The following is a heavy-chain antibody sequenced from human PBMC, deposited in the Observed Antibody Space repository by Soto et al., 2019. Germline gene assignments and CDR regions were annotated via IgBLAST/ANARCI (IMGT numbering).Heavy chain of an antibody. Sequence: GGSLRLSCAASGFTVSSNYMSWVRQAPGKGLEWVSVIYSGGSTYYADSVKGRFTISRHNSKNTLYLQMNSLRAEDTAVYYCAREKHYYDSSGYQRYFEYWGQGTLVTVSS. CDR3: AREKHYYDSSGYQRYFEY. CDR1: GFTVSSNY. CDR2: IYSGGST. D-gene: IGHD3-22*01. J-gene: IGHJ4*02. V-gene: IGHV3-53*04.